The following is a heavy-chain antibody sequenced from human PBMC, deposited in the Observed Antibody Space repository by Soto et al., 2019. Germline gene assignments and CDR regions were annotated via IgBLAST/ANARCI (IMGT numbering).Heavy chain of an antibody. Sequence: GGSLRLSCAASGFTFGSYVMSWVRQAPGKGLEWVSSISDKGGATYYSDSVKGRFTVSRDDSENTLFLQMSSLRVEDTAVYYCATVDYRNYWGQGTLVTVSS. CDR1: GFTFGSYV. J-gene: IGHJ4*02. D-gene: IGHD3-9*01. CDR2: ISDKGGAT. V-gene: IGHV3-23*01. CDR3: ATVDYRNY.